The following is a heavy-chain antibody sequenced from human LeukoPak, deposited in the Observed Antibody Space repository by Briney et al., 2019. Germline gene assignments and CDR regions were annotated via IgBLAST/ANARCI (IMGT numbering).Heavy chain of an antibody. V-gene: IGHV1-18*01. D-gene: IGHD3-10*01. CDR1: GYTFTSYG. CDR3: ARGSSVYDY. CDR2: INAYNGNP. J-gene: IGHJ4*02. Sequence: ASVKVSCKASGYTFTSYGITWVRQASGQGLEWMGWINAYNGNPHYAQKLQGRVTMTTDTSTGTAYMELRSLRSDDTAVYYCARGSSVYDYWGQGTLVTVSS.